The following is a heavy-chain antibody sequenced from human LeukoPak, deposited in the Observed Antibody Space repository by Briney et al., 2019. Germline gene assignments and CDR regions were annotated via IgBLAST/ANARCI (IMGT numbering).Heavy chain of an antibody. V-gene: IGHV3-53*04. CDR2: IYSGGST. CDR1: GFTVSSNY. Sequence: PGGSLRLSCAASGFTVSSNYMSWVRQAPGKGLGWVSVIYSGGSTYYADSVKGRFTISRHNSKNTLYLQMNSLRAEDTAVYYCARDRSTSYYYYGMDVWGQGTTVTVSS. CDR3: ARDRSTSYYYYGMDV. D-gene: IGHD2-2*01. J-gene: IGHJ6*02.